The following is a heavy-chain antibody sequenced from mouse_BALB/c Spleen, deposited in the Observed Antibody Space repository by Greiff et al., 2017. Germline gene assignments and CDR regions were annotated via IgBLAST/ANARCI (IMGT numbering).Heavy chain of an antibody. CDR1: GFNIKDTY. Sequence: EVQLKESGAELVKPGASVKLSCTASGFNIKDTYMHWVKQRPEQGLEWIGRIDPANGNTKYDPKFQGKATITADTSSNTAYLQLSSLTSEDTAVYYCARGYGSSYVAYAMDYWGQGTSVTVSS. V-gene: IGHV14-3*02. D-gene: IGHD1-1*01. CDR2: IDPANGNT. CDR3: ARGYGSSYVAYAMDY. J-gene: IGHJ4*01.